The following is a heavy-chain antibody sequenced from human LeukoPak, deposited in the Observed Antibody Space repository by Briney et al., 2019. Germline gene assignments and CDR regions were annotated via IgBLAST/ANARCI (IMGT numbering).Heavy chain of an antibody. J-gene: IGHJ4*02. CDR1: GFRFSNYW. Sequence: GGSLRLSCAASGFRFSNYWMSWVRQAPGKGLEWVANIKQDGSEKDYVDSMKGRFTVSRDNAKNSVYLQVNSLRAEDTAVYYCARIGYSSSSFDYWGQGTLVTVSS. V-gene: IGHV3-7*01. D-gene: IGHD6-13*01. CDR2: IKQDGSEK. CDR3: ARIGYSSSSFDY.